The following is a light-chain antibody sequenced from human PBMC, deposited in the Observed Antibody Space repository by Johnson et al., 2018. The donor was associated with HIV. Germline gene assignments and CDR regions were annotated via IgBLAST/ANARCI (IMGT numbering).Light chain of an antibody. CDR3: GTWDSSLRNGF. V-gene: IGLV1-51*02. CDR2: ENT. Sequence: QSVLTQPPSVSAAPGQKVTISCSGSSSNIANKYVSWYQHLPGTAPKLLIYENTRRPSGIPDRFSGSKSGTSATRGITGLQTGDEADYYCGTWDSSLRNGFFGTGTKVTVL. CDR1: SSNIANKY. J-gene: IGLJ1*01.